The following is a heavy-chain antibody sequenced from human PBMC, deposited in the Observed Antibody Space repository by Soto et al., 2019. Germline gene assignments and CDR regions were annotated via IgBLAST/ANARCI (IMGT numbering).Heavy chain of an antibody. J-gene: IGHJ4*02. CDR3: ARVGSGRVVGATTSYFDY. CDR1: GGTGSSYA. V-gene: IGHV1-69*13. D-gene: IGHD1-26*01. Sequence: SVKVSCKASGGTGSSYAISWMRQAPVQGLEWMGGIIPIFCIANYAQKFQGRGTITADESTSTAYMELSSRRSEDTAVYYCARVGSGRVVGATTSYFDYWGTGTLVTVSS. CDR2: IIPIFCIA.